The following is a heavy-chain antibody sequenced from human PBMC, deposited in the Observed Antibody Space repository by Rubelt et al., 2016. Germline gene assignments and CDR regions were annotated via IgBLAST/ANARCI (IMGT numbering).Heavy chain of an antibody. CDR3: AREGQLAPERIDY. J-gene: IGHJ4*02. CDR2: TYYRSKWYN. V-gene: IGHV6-1*01. D-gene: IGHD6-13*01. Sequence: SPSRGLEWLGRTYYRSKWYNDYAVSVKSRITINPDTSKNQFSLQLNSVTPEDTAVYYCAREGQLAPERIDYWGQGTLVTVSS.